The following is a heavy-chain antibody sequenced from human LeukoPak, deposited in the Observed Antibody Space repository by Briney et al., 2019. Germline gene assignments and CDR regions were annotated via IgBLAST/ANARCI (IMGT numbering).Heavy chain of an antibody. CDR3: AKDKDTPATAQPQRGYFES. CDR1: GFTFSSYG. V-gene: IGHV3-30*18. D-gene: IGHD2-15*01. J-gene: IGHJ4*02. CDR2: ISYDGSNK. Sequence: PGGSLRLSCAASGFTFSSYGMHWVRQAPGKGLEWVAVISYDGSNKYYADSVKGRFTISRDNSKNTLDLQMNSLRVEDTAVYFCAKDKDTPATAQPQRGYFESWGQGTLVTVSS.